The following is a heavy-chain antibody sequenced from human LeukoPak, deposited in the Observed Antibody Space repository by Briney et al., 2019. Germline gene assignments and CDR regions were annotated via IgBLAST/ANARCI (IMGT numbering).Heavy chain of an antibody. J-gene: IGHJ3*01. V-gene: IGHV3-30-3*01. Sequence: GGSLRLSCAASGFTFSTYAMHWVRQAPGKGLEWVAHMSYDEGTKYYADSVKGRFTVSRDNSKNTLYLQMNSLRAEDTAFYYCARGGAYCRGDCPLDAFDPWGQGTMVTVSS. CDR2: MSYDEGTK. D-gene: IGHD2-21*02. CDR1: GFTFSTYA. CDR3: ARGGAYCRGDCPLDAFDP.